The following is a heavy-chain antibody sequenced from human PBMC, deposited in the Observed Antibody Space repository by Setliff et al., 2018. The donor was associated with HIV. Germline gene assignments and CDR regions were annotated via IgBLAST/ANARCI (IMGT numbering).Heavy chain of an antibody. CDR2: ISSSGSTI. V-gene: IGHV3-48*03. CDR1: GFTFSSYE. CDR3: ARESVVAATPSWFDP. D-gene: IGHD2-15*01. Sequence: PGGSLRLSCAASGFTFSSYEMNWVRQAPGKGLEWVSYISSSGSTIYYADSVKGRFTISRDNAKNSLYLQMNSLRAEDTAVYYCARESVVAATPSWFDPWGQGTLVTVSS. J-gene: IGHJ5*02.